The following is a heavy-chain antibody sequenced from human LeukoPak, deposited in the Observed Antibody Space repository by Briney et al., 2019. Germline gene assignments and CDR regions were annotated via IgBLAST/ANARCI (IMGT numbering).Heavy chain of an antibody. CDR2: IKQDGSKK. CDR1: GFTFSSYW. J-gene: IGHJ4*02. D-gene: IGHD3-22*01. Sequence: GGSLRLSCAASGFTFSSYWMSWVRQAPGKGLEWVANIKQDGSKKYYVDSVKGRFTISRDNAKNSLYLQMNSLRAEDTAVYYGARDRYYYDGSGSYYFDYWGQGTLVTVSS. V-gene: IGHV3-7*01. CDR3: ARDRYYYDGSGSYYFDY.